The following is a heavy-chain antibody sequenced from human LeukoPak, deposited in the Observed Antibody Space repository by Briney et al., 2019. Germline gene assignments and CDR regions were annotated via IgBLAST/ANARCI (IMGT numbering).Heavy chain of an antibody. D-gene: IGHD3-22*01. CDR2: IKSKPDDGTT. CDR1: GFTFSNAW. Sequence: PGGSLRLSCAASGFTFSNAWMSWVRQAPGKGLEWVGRIKSKPDDGTTDYAAPVKGRFTISRDDSKNTLYLQMNSLKIEDTAVYYCTTGERRFDSSGFYPYYFDFWGQGTLVTVSS. V-gene: IGHV3-15*01. CDR3: TTGERRFDSSGFYPYYFDF. J-gene: IGHJ4*02.